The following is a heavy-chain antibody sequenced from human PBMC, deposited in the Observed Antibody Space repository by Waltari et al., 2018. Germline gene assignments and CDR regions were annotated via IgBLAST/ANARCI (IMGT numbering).Heavy chain of an antibody. CDR2: ITNDGGTT. CDR1: GFTLRRYW. V-gene: IGHV3-74*01. J-gene: IGHJ3*02. CDR3: TRYSNGAFDI. Sequence: EVQLVESGGGLVQPGGSLRLSCEASGFTLRRYWMHWDRQAPGKGLVCVSLITNDGGTTTYADSVKGRFTISRDNAKNTLYLQMSSLRAEDTAVYYCTRYSNGAFDIWGQGTMVTVSS. D-gene: IGHD2-15*01.